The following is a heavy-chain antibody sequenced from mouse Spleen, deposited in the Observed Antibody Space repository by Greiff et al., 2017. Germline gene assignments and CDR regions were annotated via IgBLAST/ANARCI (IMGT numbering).Heavy chain of an antibody. J-gene: IGHJ2*01. CDR2: ISYDGSN. V-gene: IGHV3-6*01. Sequence: EVQLQESGPGLVKPSQSLSLTCSVPGYSITSGYYWNWIRQFPGNKLEWMGYISYDGSNNYNPSLKNRISITRDTSKNQFFLKLNSVTTEDTATYYCAREKGYFDYWGQGTTLTGSS. CDR1: GYSITSGYY. CDR3: AREKGYFDY.